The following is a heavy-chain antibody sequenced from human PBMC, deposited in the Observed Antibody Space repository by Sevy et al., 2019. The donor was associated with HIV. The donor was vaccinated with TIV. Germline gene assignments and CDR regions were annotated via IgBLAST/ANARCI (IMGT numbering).Heavy chain of an antibody. CDR1: GGSFSDYY. J-gene: IGHJ5*02. D-gene: IGHD6-13*01. CDR2: ISHIGST. CDR3: ARSIASVLPGPLGLFFRVYSNWFGP. Sequence: SETLSLTCAVYGGSFSDYYWSWIRQPPGGGLEWIGEISHIGSTNYNPSLKSRVTMSLDTSTNQFSLKLKSMPAADPAVYYCARSIASVLPGPLGLFFRVYSNWFGPWGQGTLVTVSS. V-gene: IGHV4-34*01.